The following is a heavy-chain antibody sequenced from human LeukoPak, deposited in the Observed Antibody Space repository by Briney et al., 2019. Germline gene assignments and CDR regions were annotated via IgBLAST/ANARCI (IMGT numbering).Heavy chain of an antibody. CDR3: AKDRSGMALFDY. D-gene: IGHD3-10*01. V-gene: IGHV3-23*01. CDR1: GFTFSSYG. CDR2: ISGSGGST. J-gene: IGHJ4*02. Sequence: PGGTLRLSCAASGFTFSSYGMSWVRQAPGKGLEWVSAISGSGGSTYYADSVKGRFTISRDNSKNTLYLQMNSLRAEDTAVYYCAKDRSGMALFDYWGQGTLVTVSS.